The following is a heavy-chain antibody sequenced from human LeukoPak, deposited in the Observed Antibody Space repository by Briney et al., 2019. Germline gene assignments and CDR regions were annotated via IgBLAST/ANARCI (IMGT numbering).Heavy chain of an antibody. CDR1: GYTLTELS. D-gene: IGHD3-3*01. CDR3: ATGLVGVDYMIDY. J-gene: IGHJ4*02. Sequence: EASVKVSCKVSGYTLTELSVHWVRQAPGKGLEWMGGFDPEDGETIYAQKFQGRVTMTEDTSTDTAYMELSSLRSEDTAVYYCATGLVGVDYMIDYWGQGTLVTVSS. V-gene: IGHV1-24*01. CDR2: FDPEDGET.